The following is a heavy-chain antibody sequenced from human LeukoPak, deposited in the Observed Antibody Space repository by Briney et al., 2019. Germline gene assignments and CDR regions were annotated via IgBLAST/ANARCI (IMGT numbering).Heavy chain of an antibody. V-gene: IGHV3-74*01. CDR3: AGGWELPTPGAFDI. D-gene: IGHD1-26*01. CDR1: GFTFSSYW. J-gene: IGHJ3*02. CDR2: INSDGSST. Sequence: GGSLRLSCAASGFTFSSYWMHWVRQAPGKGLVWVSRINSDGSSTSYADSVKGRFTISRDNAKNTLYLQMNSLRAEDTAVYYCAGGWELPTPGAFDIWGQGTMVTVSS.